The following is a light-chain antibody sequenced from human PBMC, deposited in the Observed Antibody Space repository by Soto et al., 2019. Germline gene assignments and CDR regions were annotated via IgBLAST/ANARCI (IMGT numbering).Light chain of an antibody. CDR3: CSYAGNFIWV. V-gene: IGLV2-11*01. Sequence: QSALTQPRSVSGSPGQSITLSCDGSTSDVGAYNLVSWYQQHPGEAPKLMIYDVIKRPSGVPYRFSGSESGNTASLTISGLQADDEADYYCCSYAGNFIWVFDGGTKVTVL. CDR1: TSDVGAYNL. CDR2: DVI. J-gene: IGLJ3*02.